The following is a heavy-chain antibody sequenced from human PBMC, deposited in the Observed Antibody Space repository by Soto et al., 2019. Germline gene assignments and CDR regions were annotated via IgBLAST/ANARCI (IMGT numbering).Heavy chain of an antibody. CDR1: GYTFTSYG. D-gene: IGHD6-6*01. CDR2: ISAYNGNT. CDR3: ARAEYSSSTEAPDY. Sequence: SVKASSKASGYTFTSYGISWVRQSPGQGLEWMGWISAYNGNTNYAQKLQGRVTMTTDTSTSTAYMELRSLRSDDTAVYYCARAEYSSSTEAPDYWGKGTLVTVSS. V-gene: IGHV1-18*01. J-gene: IGHJ4*02.